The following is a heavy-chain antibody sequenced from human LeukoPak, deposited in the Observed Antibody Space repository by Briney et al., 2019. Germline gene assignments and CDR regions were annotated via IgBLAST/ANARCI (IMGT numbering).Heavy chain of an antibody. D-gene: IGHD3-10*01. Sequence: SDTLSLTRALSSHSISRSNYWCWIRQPPGKGLDWIWETHNIGSTTYNPSLKSRVTISVDKSKSELSLNMNSFTAADTAVYSCVQQGSGPFFDSWGQGTLVTVYS. J-gene: IGHJ4*02. CDR3: VQQGSGPFFDS. CDR2: THNIGST. CDR1: SHSISRSNY. V-gene: IGHV4-4*02.